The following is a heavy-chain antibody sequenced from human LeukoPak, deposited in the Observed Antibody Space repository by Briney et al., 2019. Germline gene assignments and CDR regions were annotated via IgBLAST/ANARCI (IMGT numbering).Heavy chain of an antibody. CDR2: ISGSGGTT. V-gene: IGHV3-23*01. Sequence: PGGSLRLSCAASGLTLSSYAMGWVRQAPGKGLEWVSGISGSGGTTYYADSVKGRFTISRDNSKNTLYLQMNSLRVEDTAVYYCAKGGRWDYYDSSHWGQGTMVTVSS. CDR1: GLTLSSYA. CDR3: AKGGRWDYYDSSH. J-gene: IGHJ3*01. D-gene: IGHD3-22*01.